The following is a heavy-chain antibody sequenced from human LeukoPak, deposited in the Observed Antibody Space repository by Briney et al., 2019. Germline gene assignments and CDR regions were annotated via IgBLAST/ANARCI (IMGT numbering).Heavy chain of an antibody. D-gene: IGHD3-22*01. V-gene: IGHV1-69*05. CDR1: GGTFSSYA. Sequence: SVKVSCKASGGTFSSYAISWVRQAPGQGLEWMGRIIPIFGTANYAQMFQGRVTITRDESTSTAYMELSSLRSEDTAVYYCATPYYYDSSGYGYWGQGTLVTVSS. J-gene: IGHJ4*02. CDR2: IIPIFGTA. CDR3: ATPYYYDSSGYGY.